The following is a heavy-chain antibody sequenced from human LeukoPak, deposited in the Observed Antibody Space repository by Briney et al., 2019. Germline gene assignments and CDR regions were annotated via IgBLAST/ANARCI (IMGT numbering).Heavy chain of an antibody. CDR3: AREESGYDYSPFYY. CDR1: GGSISSYY. D-gene: IGHD5-12*01. V-gene: IGHV4-59*01. Sequence: HPSETLSLTCTVSGGSISSYYWSWIRQPPGKGLEWIGYIYHTGSTSYNPSLESRVMMSVDTSQNQFSLKLRSVTAADTAVYYCAREESGYDYSPFYYWGQGILVTVSS. CDR2: IYHTGST. J-gene: IGHJ4*02.